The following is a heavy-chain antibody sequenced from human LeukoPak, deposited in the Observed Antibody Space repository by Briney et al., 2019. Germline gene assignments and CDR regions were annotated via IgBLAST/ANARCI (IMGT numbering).Heavy chain of an antibody. Sequence: PGGSLRLSCAASGFTFHSYSMNWVRQAPGKGLEWVSYISSSSNTIYYADSVKGRFTISRDNAKNSLYLQLNSLRAEDTAVYYCAPGYCTSTSCSHYFEHWGQGTLVTVSS. CDR2: ISSSSNTI. V-gene: IGHV3-48*01. D-gene: IGHD2-2*01. CDR1: GFTFHSYS. CDR3: APGYCTSTSCSHYFEH. J-gene: IGHJ4*02.